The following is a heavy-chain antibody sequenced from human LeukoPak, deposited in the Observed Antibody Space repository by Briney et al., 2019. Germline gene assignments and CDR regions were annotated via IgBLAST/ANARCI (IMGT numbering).Heavy chain of an antibody. D-gene: IGHD3-22*01. Sequence: GGSLRLSCAASGFTFTSYGMHWVRQAPGKGLEWVAFISFDEVNKYYADSVKGRFTISRDNSKNTLFLQMNSLRAEDTAVYYCAKWGPYDSSGSDDYWGQGTLVTVSS. CDR3: AKWGPYDSSGSDDY. J-gene: IGHJ4*02. V-gene: IGHV3-30*18. CDR1: GFTFTSYG. CDR2: ISFDEVNK.